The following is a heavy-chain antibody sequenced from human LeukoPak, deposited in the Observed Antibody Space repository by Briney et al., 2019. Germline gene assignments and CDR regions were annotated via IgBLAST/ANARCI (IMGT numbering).Heavy chain of an antibody. D-gene: IGHD3-9*01. CDR3: ARGNLRYFDWLHTYYFDY. J-gene: IGHJ4*02. V-gene: IGHV4-59*01. Sequence: SETLSLTCTVSGGSISSYYWSWIRQPPGKGLEWIGYIYYSGSTNYNPSLKSRVTISVDTSKNQFSLKLSSVTAADTAVYYCARGNLRYFDWLHTYYFDYWGQGTLVTVSS. CDR2: IYYSGST. CDR1: GGSISSYY.